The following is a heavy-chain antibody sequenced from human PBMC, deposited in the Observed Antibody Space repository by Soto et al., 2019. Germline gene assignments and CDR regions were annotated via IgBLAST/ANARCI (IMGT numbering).Heavy chain of an antibody. CDR3: ASALGVAVGGPLI. V-gene: IGHV3-30*03. D-gene: IGHD6-19*01. CDR2: ISYDGSNK. J-gene: IGHJ4*02. Sequence: SLSCAASGFTFSSYGIHWVRQAPGKGLEWVAVISYDGSNKHYADSVKGRFTISRDNSKNTLYLQMNSLRAEDQAVYYCASALGVAVGGPLIWGQGTLVTVCS. CDR1: GFTFSSYG.